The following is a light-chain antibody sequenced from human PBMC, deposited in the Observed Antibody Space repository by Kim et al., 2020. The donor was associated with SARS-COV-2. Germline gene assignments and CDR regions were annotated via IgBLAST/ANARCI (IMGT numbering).Light chain of an antibody. CDR3: QQRSNWPLT. V-gene: IGKV3-11*01. CDR1: QSVSSY. J-gene: IGKJ4*01. CDR2: YAS. Sequence: LSPGERATPSCRASQSVSSYLAWYQQKPGQAPRLLIYYASNRATGIPARFSGNGSGTDFTLTISSLEPEDFAVYYCQQRSNWPLTFGGGTKVDIK.